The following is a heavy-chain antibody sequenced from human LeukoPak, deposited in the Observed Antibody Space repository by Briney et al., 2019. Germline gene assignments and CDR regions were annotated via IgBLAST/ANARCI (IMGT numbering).Heavy chain of an antibody. CDR3: ARDQYYYGSGSYRLARFDY. J-gene: IGHJ4*02. D-gene: IGHD3-10*01. V-gene: IGHV4-4*07. CDR2: VYTSGST. Sequence: RPSETLSLTCTVSGGSISSYYWSWIRQPAGKGLEWIGRVYTSGSTNYNPSLKSRVTMSVDTSKNQFSLKLSSVTAADTAVYYCARDQYYYGSGSYRLARFDYWGQGTLVTVSS. CDR1: GGSISSYY.